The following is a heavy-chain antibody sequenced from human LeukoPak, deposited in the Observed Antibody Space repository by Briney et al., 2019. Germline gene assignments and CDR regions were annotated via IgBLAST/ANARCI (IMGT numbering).Heavy chain of an antibody. Sequence: SETLSLTCTVSGGSISSYYWSWIRQPPGKGLEWIGTIFFGESIYYNPSLKSRVTISVDTSKNQFSLKLNFVTAADTAFYYCARVYTYGDYSTYYFDTWGQGTLVTVSS. V-gene: IGHV4-39*07. CDR3: ARVYTYGDYSTYYFDT. J-gene: IGHJ4*02. D-gene: IGHD4-17*01. CDR2: IFFGESI. CDR1: GGSISSYY.